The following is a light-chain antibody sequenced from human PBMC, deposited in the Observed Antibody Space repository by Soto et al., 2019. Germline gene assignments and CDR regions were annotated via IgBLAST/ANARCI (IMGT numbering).Light chain of an antibody. CDR3: AAWDDSLNGRAV. V-gene: IGLV1-44*01. J-gene: IGLJ7*01. Sequence: QLVLTQPPSASGTPGQRVTISCSGSNSNIGSNTVNWYQQLPGTAPKLLIYSNSQRPSGVPDRFSGSKSGTSASLAISGLQSEDEADYYCAAWDDSLNGRAVFGGGTQLTVL. CDR1: NSNIGSNT. CDR2: SNS.